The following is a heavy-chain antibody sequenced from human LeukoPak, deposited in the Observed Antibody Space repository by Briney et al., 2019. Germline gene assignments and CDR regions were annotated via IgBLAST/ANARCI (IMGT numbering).Heavy chain of an antibody. V-gene: IGHV3-23*01. CDR2: ISGSGGST. J-gene: IGHJ6*02. D-gene: IGHD6-19*01. CDR1: GFTFSSYA. Sequence: GGSLRLSCAASGFTFSSYAMSWVRQAPAKGLEWVSAISGSGGSTYYADSVKGRFTISRDNSKNTLYLQMNSLRAEDTAVYYCAKDRQWLNYYYYGMDVWGQGTTVTVSS. CDR3: AKDRQWLNYYYYGMDV.